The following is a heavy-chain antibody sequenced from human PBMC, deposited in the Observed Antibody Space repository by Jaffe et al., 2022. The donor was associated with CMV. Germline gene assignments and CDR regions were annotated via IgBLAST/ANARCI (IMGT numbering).Heavy chain of an antibody. Sequence: QVQLVESGGGVVQPGRSLRLSCVGSGFTFNDYGMLWVRQAPGKGLEWVSVIWFNGNDKYYADSVKGRFTISRDNSKNTLYLQINGLRAEDTAVYYCAREHSPFCGGDCCPDYWGQGTLVTVSS. CDR2: IWFNGNDK. V-gene: IGHV3-33*08. D-gene: IGHD2-21*02. CDR1: GFTFNDYG. J-gene: IGHJ4*02. CDR3: AREHSPFCGGDCCPDY.